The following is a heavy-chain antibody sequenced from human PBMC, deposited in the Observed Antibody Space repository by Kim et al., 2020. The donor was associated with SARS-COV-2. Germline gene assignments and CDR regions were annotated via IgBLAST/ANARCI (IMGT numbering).Heavy chain of an antibody. D-gene: IGHD3-22*01. J-gene: IGHJ4*02. CDR3: ARTDYYDSSGYYSEY. Sequence: QKFQGRVTITADESTSTAYMELSSLRSEDTAVYYCARTDYYDSSGYYSEYWGQGTLVTVSS. V-gene: IGHV1-69*01.